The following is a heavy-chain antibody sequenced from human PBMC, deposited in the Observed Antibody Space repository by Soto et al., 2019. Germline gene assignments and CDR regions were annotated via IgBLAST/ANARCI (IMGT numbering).Heavy chain of an antibody. CDR3: ATDDYGALAF. Sequence: ASVKVSCKPYGYTFTAYYIHWVRQAPGQGLECLGWIDPRSGVTDYAQKFQGRVIMTRDTSIKTVYMELSWLTSDDTAVYYCATDDYGALAFWGQGTLVTVSS. V-gene: IGHV1-2*02. J-gene: IGHJ4*02. D-gene: IGHD4-17*01. CDR2: IDPRSGVT. CDR1: GYTFTAYY.